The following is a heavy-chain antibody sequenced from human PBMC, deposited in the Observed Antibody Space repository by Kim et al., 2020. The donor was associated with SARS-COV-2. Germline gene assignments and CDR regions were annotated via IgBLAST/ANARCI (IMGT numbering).Heavy chain of an antibody. D-gene: IGHD6-13*01. CDR2: ISAYNGNT. CDR1: GYTFTSYG. V-gene: IGHV1-18*01. Sequence: ASVKVTCKASGYTFTSYGISWVRQAPGQGLEWMGWISAYNGNTNYAQKLQGRVTMTTDTSTSTAYMELRSLRSDDTAVYYCARDFHRATSSWYDYGMDVWGQGTTVTVSS. CDR3: ARDFHRATSSWYDYGMDV. J-gene: IGHJ6*02.